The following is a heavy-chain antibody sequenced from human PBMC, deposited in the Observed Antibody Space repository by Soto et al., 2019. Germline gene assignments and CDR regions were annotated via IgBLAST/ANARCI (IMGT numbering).Heavy chain of an antibody. CDR3: ARMVAAPGTNYYYGMDV. V-gene: IGHV4-59*01. CDR2: FSYVRGT. J-gene: IGHJ6*02. Sequence: SETLSLTCTVSGGTIIDYYWSWIRQPPGKGLEWIGYFSYVRGTNNSPSLKSRVTISVDTSKNQFSLKLSSVTAADTAVYYCARMVAAPGTNYYYGMDVWGQGTTVTVSS. D-gene: IGHD6-13*01. CDR1: GGTIIDYY.